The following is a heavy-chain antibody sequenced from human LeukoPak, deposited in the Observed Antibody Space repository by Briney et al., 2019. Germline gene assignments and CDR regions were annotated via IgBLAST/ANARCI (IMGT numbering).Heavy chain of an antibody. V-gene: IGHV3-48*03. D-gene: IGHD2-15*01. CDR1: GFTFSSYE. Sequence: GGSLRLSCAASGFTFSSYEMNWVRQAPGKGLEWVSYISSSGSTIYYADSVKGRFTISRDNAKNSLYLQMNSLRAEDTALYYCAKVPTHYCSGGSCLFDYWGQGTLVTVSS. CDR2: ISSSGSTI. J-gene: IGHJ4*02. CDR3: AKVPTHYCSGGSCLFDY.